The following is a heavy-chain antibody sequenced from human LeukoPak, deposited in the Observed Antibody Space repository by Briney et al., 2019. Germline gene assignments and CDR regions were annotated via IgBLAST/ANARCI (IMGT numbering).Heavy chain of an antibody. CDR2: IYHSGST. V-gene: IGHV4-30-2*01. CDR1: GGSISRGGYS. D-gene: IGHD3-22*01. CDR3: ARAGSGYYNDAFDI. J-gene: IGHJ3*02. Sequence: SETLSLICAVSGGSISRGGYSWSWIRQPPGKGPERIGYIYHSGSTYYNPSLKSRVTISVDRSKNQFSLKLSSVTAADTAVYYCARAGSGYYNDAFDIWGQGTMVTVSS.